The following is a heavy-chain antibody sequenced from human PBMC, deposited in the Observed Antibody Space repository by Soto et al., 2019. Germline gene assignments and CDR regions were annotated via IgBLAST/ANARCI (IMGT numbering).Heavy chain of an antibody. J-gene: IGHJ5*02. CDR3: SRVPIVVVVAATRGDNWFDP. V-gene: IGHV1-8*01. Sequence: ASVKVSCKASGYTFTSYDINWVRQATGQGLERKGWMNPNSGNTGYAQKFQGRVTMTRNTSISTAYMELSSLRSEDTAVYYCSRVPIVVVVAATRGDNWFDPWGQGTLVTVSS. CDR1: GYTFTSYD. CDR2: MNPNSGNT. D-gene: IGHD2-15*01.